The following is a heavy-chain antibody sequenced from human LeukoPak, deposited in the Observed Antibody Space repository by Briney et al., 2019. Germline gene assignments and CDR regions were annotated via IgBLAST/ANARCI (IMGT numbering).Heavy chain of an antibody. CDR3: ASGSSYGDYVGNYFDY. V-gene: IGHV5-51*01. CDR1: GYSFTSYW. D-gene: IGHD4-17*01. J-gene: IGHJ4*02. CDR2: IYPGDSDT. Sequence: GESLKISCKGSGYSFTSYWIGWVRQMPGKGLEWMGIIYPGDSDTRYSPSSQGQVTISADKSISTAYLQWSSLKASDTAMYCCASGSSYGDYVGNYFDYWGQGTLVTVSS.